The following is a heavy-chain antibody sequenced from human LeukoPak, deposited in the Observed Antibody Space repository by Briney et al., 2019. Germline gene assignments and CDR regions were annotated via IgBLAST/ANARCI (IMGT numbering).Heavy chain of an antibody. V-gene: IGHV3-23*01. Sequence: GGSLRLSCVASDFTFSTYWMSWVRQAPGKGLEWVSGISGGGGSTYYADSVKGRFTISRDNSRNTLYLQMNSLRGEDTAVYYCAKGIGGVIVKSLLHSAFDIWGQGTMVTVSS. J-gene: IGHJ3*02. CDR2: ISGGGGST. CDR3: AKGIGGVIVKSLLHSAFDI. CDR1: DFTFSTYW. D-gene: IGHD3-16*02.